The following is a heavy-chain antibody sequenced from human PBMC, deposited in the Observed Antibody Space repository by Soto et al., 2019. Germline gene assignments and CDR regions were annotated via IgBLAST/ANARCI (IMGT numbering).Heavy chain of an antibody. Sequence: GGSLRLSCAASGFTFSNYWMNWVRQAPGKGLEWVANIKVDGSETYYGGSVKGRFTIFRDNAKNSLYLQMNSLRAEDTAVYYCTRIGELWSGQDHWGQGTLVTVSS. D-gene: IGHD3-3*01. CDR3: TRIGELWSGQDH. J-gene: IGHJ4*02. CDR2: IKVDGSET. V-gene: IGHV3-7*01. CDR1: GFTFSNYW.